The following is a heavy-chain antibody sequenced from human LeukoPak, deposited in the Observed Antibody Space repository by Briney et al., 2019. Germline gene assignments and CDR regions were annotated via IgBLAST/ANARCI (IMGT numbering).Heavy chain of an antibody. CDR1: GGTSSSYG. Sequence: GASVKVSCKASGGTSSSYGISWVRQAPGQGLEWMGWIHIYRGNTNYAQKFQGRVTMTTDTSTSTVYMEVRGLRSDDTAMYYCARDVGITVADSFDPWGQGTLVTVSS. CDR3: ARDVGITVADSFDP. J-gene: IGHJ5*02. CDR2: IHIYRGNT. V-gene: IGHV1-18*01. D-gene: IGHD6-13*01.